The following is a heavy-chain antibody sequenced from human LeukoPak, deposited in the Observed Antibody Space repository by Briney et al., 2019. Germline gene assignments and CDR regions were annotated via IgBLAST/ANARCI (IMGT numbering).Heavy chain of an antibody. Sequence: SETLSLTCTVSGGSISSYYWSWIRQPPGKGLEWIGSIYHSGSTYYNPSLKSRVTISVDTSKNQFSLKLSSATAADTAVYYCARTYYDFWSGYLYYFDYWGQGTLVTVSS. CDR1: GGSISSYY. CDR3: ARTYYDFWSGYLYYFDY. J-gene: IGHJ4*02. V-gene: IGHV4-59*04. D-gene: IGHD3-3*01. CDR2: IYHSGST.